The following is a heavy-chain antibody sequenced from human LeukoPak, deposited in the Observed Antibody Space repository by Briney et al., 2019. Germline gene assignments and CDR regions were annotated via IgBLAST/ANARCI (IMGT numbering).Heavy chain of an antibody. J-gene: IGHJ4*02. V-gene: IGHV4-34*01. CDR3: ARVALLDYYDSSGYYLDY. CDR2: INHSGGT. CDR1: GGSFSGFR. D-gene: IGHD3-22*01. Sequence: SETLSLTCAVSGGSFSGFRWHWIRQPPGKGPEWIGEINHSGGTTYNPSLKSRVTISVDTSKIQFSLKLSSVTAADTAVYYCARVALLDYYDSSGYYLDYWGQGTLVTVSS.